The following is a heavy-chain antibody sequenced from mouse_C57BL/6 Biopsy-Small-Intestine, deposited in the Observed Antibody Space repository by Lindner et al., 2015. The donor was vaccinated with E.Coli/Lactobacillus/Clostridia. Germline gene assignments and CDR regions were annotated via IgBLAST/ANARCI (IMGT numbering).Heavy chain of an antibody. J-gene: IGHJ4*01. CDR1: GYTFTTYN. D-gene: IGHD3-3*01. V-gene: IGHV1-18*01. Sequence: SVKVSCKASGYTFTTYNVHWVRQAPGQTLEWMGIINPSDGSTIYAQKFQGRVTMTRDTSTTTFYMELSSLRYEDTAVFHCARDIRGTRAFDHWGQGTLVTVSS. CDR3: ARDIRGTRAFDH. CDR2: INPSDGST.